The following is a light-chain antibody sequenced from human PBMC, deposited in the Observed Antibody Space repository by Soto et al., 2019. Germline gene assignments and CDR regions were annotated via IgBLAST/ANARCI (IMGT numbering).Light chain of an antibody. J-gene: IGKJ4*01. V-gene: IGKV3-20*01. CDR1: QSVSNNY. Sequence: EIVLTQSPGTLSLSPGERATLSCRASQSVSNNYLAWYQQKPGQAPRLLFFGVSNRAAGVPDRFGGSGSGTDFTLTISRLEPEDFAVYYCQQYGGSPLTFGGGTKVDI. CDR2: GVS. CDR3: QQYGGSPLT.